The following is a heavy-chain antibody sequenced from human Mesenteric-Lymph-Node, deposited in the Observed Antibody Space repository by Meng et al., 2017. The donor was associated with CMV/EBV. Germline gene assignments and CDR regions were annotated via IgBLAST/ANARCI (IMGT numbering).Heavy chain of an antibody. V-gene: IGHV1-2*02. CDR3: ATLPAPYDSSGYYSTE. CDR1: GGAFSTYT. Sequence: ASVKVSCKASGGAFSTYTISWVRQAPGQGLEWMGWINPNSGGTNYAQKFQGRVTMTRDTSISTAYMELSRLRSDDTAVYYCATLPAPYDSSGYYSTEWGQGTLVTVSS. D-gene: IGHD3-22*01. CDR2: INPNSGGT. J-gene: IGHJ4*02.